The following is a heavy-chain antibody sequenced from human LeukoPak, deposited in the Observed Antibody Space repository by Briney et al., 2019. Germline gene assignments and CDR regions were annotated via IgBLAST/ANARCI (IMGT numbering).Heavy chain of an antibody. CDR2: LSYDGSNK. CDR3: AKAYSGYDSSYFDY. CDR1: GFTFSTHG. J-gene: IGHJ4*02. Sequence: GGSLRLSCAASGFTFSTHGMHWVRQAPGKGLEWVAILSYDGSNKYYTDSVKGRFTISRDNSKNTLFLQMNSLRAEDTAVYYCAKAYSGYDSSYFDYWGQGTLVTVSS. D-gene: IGHD5-12*01. V-gene: IGHV3-30*18.